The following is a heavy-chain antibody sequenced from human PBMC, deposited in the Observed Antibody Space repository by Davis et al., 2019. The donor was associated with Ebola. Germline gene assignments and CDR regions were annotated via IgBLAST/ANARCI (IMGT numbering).Heavy chain of an antibody. J-gene: IGHJ5*02. CDR3: ARGGVERIASRWWFDP. V-gene: IGHV1-2*02. Sequence: ASVKVSCKASGYPLSGHYIHWVRQAPGHGLEWLGWINPNNGDRNHAQKFQGRVSLTRDTTSSTAYMELSRLTSDDTAVYYCARGGVERIASRWWFDPWGQGTLVTVSS. CDR2: INPNNGDR. D-gene: IGHD6-6*01. CDR1: GYPLSGHY.